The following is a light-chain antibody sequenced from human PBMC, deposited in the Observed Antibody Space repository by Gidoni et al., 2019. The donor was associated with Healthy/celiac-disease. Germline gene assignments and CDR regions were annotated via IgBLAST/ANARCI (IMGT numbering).Light chain of an antibody. CDR2: GAS. Sequence: ELVLPPSPGTLSLSPGERATLSCRASQSVSSSYLAWYQQKPGQAPRLLIYGASSRATGIPDRFSGSGSGTDFTLTISRLEPEDFAVYYCQQYGSSPRSFGQGTKLEIK. J-gene: IGKJ2*04. CDR3: QQYGSSPRS. CDR1: QSVSSSY. V-gene: IGKV3-20*01.